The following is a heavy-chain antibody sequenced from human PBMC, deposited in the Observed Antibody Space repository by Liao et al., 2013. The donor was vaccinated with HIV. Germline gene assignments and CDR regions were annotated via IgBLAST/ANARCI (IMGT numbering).Heavy chain of an antibody. CDR1: GGSLSGYY. CDR3: ARLLPHDSSNYYRYYFDY. V-gene: IGHV4-34*01. CDR2: IDHGGST. Sequence: QVQLQQWGAGLLKPSETLSLTCAVYGGSLSGYYWSWIRQSPGKGLEWIGEIDHGGSTNYNPSLKSRVTISVDTSKNQFSLKVNSVTAADTAVYYCARLLPHDSSNYYRYYFDYWAEGTLVTVSS. D-gene: IGHD3-22*01. J-gene: IGHJ4*02.